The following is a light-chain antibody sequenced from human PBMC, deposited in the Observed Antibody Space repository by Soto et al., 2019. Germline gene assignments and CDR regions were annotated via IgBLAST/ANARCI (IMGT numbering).Light chain of an antibody. J-gene: IGKJ1*01. CDR2: GAS. V-gene: IGKV3-15*01. CDR3: HQYNKWPRT. Sequence: EIVLTQSPGTLSVSPGERATLSCRASQGVSSSYLAWYQQKPGQGPRLLIYGASTRATGLPARFSGSGSGTEFTLTISSLHSEDFAVYYCHQYNKWPRTFGQGTKVDIK. CDR1: QGVSSSY.